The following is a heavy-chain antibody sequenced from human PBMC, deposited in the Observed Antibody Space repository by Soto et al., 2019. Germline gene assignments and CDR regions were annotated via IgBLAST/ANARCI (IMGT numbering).Heavy chain of an antibody. V-gene: IGHV4-59*01. J-gene: IGHJ5*02. Sequence: PSETLSLTCTVSGGSISSYYWSWIRQPPGKGLEWIGYIYYSGSTNYNPSLKSRVTISVDTSKNQFSLKLSSVTAADTAVYYCARGKSIAARLPTGLWFDPWGQGTRVTVSS. D-gene: IGHD6-6*01. CDR3: ARGKSIAARLPTGLWFDP. CDR1: GGSISSYY. CDR2: IYYSGST.